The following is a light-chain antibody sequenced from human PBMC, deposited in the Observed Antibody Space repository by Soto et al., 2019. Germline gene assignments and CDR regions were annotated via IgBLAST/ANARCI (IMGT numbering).Light chain of an antibody. Sequence: DIQMTQSPSTLSASVGDRVTITCRASQSISSWLAWYQQKPGKAPKLLIYKASSLESGVPSRFSGSGSGTEFTLPISSLQPDDFATYYCHQYNSYLTFGPGTKVDIK. V-gene: IGKV1-5*03. CDR3: HQYNSYLT. J-gene: IGKJ3*01. CDR1: QSISSW. CDR2: KAS.